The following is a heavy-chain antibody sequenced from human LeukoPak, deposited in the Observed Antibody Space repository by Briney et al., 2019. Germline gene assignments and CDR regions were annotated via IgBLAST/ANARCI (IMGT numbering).Heavy chain of an antibody. Sequence: GGSLRLSCAASGFTFSTYWMSWVRQAPGKGLEWVANIKQDGSEKYYVDSVKGRFTISRDNAKNSLYLQMNSLRAEDTAVYYCARRASIAAAVYYYGMDVWGQGTTVTVSS. CDR1: GFTFSTYW. CDR3: ARRASIAAAVYYYGMDV. D-gene: IGHD6-13*01. CDR2: IKQDGSEK. V-gene: IGHV3-7*01. J-gene: IGHJ6*02.